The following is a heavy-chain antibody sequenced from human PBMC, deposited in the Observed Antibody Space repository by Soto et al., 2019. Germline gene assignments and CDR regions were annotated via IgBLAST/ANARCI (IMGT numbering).Heavy chain of an antibody. J-gene: IGHJ4*02. D-gene: IGHD3-3*01. CDR1: GGSFGKSA. Sequence: GASVKVSCKASGGSFGKSAINWLRQTPGQGLEWLGGFIPVYRTLNCAQKFQGRVTITADESTGTAYMTLSNLASDDTAVYYCATGVIWIGYFTVDSWGQGTRVTVSS. CDR3: ATGVIWIGYFTVDS. CDR2: FIPVYRTL. V-gene: IGHV1-69*13.